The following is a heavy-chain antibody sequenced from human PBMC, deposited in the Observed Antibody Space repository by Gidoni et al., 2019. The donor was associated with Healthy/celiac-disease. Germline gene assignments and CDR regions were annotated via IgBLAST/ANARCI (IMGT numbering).Heavy chain of an antibody. D-gene: IGHD1-20*01. V-gene: IGHV4-59*01. Sequence: VKPSETLSLTCTVSGGSISRYYWSWIRQPPGKGLEWIGYIYNSGSTNYNPSLKSRVTISVDRSKNQFSLKLSSVTAADTAVYYCARTDFNNVNFYYYGMDVWGQGTTVTVSS. CDR1: GGSISRYY. CDR2: IYNSGST. CDR3: ARTDFNNVNFYYYGMDV. J-gene: IGHJ6*02.